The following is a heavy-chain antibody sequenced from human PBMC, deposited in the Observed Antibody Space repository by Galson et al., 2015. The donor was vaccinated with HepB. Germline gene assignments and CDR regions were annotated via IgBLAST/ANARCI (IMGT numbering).Heavy chain of an antibody. V-gene: IGHV3-11*05. CDR3: ARGLGWELQVAAFLF. Sequence: SLRLSCAASGFTFSHNYMSWIRQVPGKGLELVSYISTTSRYTNYADSVKGRFAISRDNAKNSLYLEMNSLRADDTAIYYCARGLGWELQVAAFLFWGQGTMVTVSS. CDR1: GFTFSHNY. J-gene: IGHJ3*01. CDR2: ISTTSRYT. D-gene: IGHD1-26*01.